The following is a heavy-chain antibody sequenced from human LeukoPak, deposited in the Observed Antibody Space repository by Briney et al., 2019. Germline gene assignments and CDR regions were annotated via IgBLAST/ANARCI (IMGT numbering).Heavy chain of an antibody. CDR3: ASHPYSSSALFDY. Sequence: PGGSLRLSCAASGFTFSSYAMHWVRQAPGKGLEWVAVISYDGSNKYYADSVKGRFTISRDNSKNTLYLQMNSLRAEDTAVYYCASHPYSSSALFDYWGQGTLVTVSS. J-gene: IGHJ4*02. V-gene: IGHV3-30-3*01. CDR2: ISYDGSNK. CDR1: GFTFSSYA. D-gene: IGHD6-6*01.